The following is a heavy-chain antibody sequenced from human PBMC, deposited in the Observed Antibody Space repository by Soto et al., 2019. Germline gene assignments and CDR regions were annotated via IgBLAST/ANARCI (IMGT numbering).Heavy chain of an antibody. V-gene: IGHV1-3*01. CDR2: INAGNGNT. CDR1: GYTFTSYA. Sequence: ASVKVSCKASGYTFTSYAMHWVRQAPGQRLEWMGWINAGNGNTKYSQKFQGRVTITRDTSASTAYMELSSLRSEDTAVYYCAREIDSGYDINAFDIWGQGTMVTVSS. J-gene: IGHJ3*02. CDR3: AREIDSGYDINAFDI. D-gene: IGHD5-12*01.